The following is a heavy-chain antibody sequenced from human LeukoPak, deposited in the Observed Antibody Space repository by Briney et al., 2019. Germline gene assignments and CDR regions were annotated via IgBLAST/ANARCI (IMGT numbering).Heavy chain of an antibody. Sequence: WASVKVSCKASGYTFTSYGISWVRQAPGQGLEWMGWISAYNGNTNYAQKLQGRVTMTTDTSTSTAYMELRSLRSDDTAVYYCARHSLGWELAAFDIWGQGTMVTVSS. CDR2: ISAYNGNT. D-gene: IGHD1-26*01. V-gene: IGHV1-18*01. CDR1: GYTFTSYG. CDR3: ARHSLGWELAAFDI. J-gene: IGHJ3*02.